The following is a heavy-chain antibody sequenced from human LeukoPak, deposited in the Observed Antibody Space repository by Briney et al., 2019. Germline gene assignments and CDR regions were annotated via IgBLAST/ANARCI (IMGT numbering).Heavy chain of an antibody. CDR1: GYTFTSYD. CDR3: ARAGYDSSGYWFDP. CDR2: MNPNSGNT. J-gene: IGHJ5*02. Sequence: GASVKVSCKASGYTFTSYDVKWVRQAAAQEVEWWGWMNPNSGNTGYAKKFQGRVTMNRNTSISTAYMELSSLRSEDTAVYYCARAGYDSSGYWFDPWGQGTLVTVSS. D-gene: IGHD3-22*01. V-gene: IGHV1-8*01.